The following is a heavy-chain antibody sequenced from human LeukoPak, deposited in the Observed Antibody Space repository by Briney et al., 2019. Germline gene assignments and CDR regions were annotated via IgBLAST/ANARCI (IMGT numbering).Heavy chain of an antibody. J-gene: IGHJ6*03. V-gene: IGHV1-8*01. CDR1: GYTFTSYD. D-gene: IGHD3-10*02. CDR2: MNPNSGNT. CDR3: ARGRVVRGVIISQSYYYYMDV. Sequence: GASVKVSCKASGYTFTSYDINWVRQATGQGLEWMGWMNPNSGNTGYAQKFQSRVTMTRNTSISTAYMELSSLRSEDTAVYYCARGRVVRGVIISQSYYYYMDVWGKGTTVTISS.